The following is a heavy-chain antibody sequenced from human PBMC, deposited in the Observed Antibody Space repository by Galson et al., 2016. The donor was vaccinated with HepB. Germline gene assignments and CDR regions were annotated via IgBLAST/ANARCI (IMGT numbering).Heavy chain of an antibody. V-gene: IGHV3-33*01. CDR3: TRVHRAGIAGAGLQI. CDR1: GFTFSNYG. J-gene: IGHJ4*02. CDR2: IWIDGRNK. Sequence: SLRLSCAGSGFTFSNYGMHWVRQAPGKGLEWVSNIWIDGRNKYYGDSVKGRFTISRDNAKNTLDLQMNSLRAEDTALYYCTRVHRAGIAGAGLQIWGQGTLVTVSS. D-gene: IGHD6-13*01.